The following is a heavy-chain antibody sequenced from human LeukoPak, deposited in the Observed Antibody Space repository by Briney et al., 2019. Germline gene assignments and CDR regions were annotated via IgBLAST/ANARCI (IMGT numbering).Heavy chain of an antibody. V-gene: IGHV3-11*06. D-gene: IGHD2-2*01. J-gene: IGHJ4*02. CDR2: ISSSSSYT. CDR1: GFTFSDYY. CDR3: ARADGGYCSSTTCPTRFDY. Sequence: GGSLRLSCAASGFTFSDYYMSWIRQAPGKGLEWVSYISSSSSYTNYADSVKGRFTISRDNSKNTLYLQMNSLRAEDTAVYYCARADGGYCSSTTCPTRFDYWGQGTLVTVSS.